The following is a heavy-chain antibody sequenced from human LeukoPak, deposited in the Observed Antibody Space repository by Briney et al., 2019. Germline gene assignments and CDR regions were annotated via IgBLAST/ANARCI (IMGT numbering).Heavy chain of an antibody. Sequence: GGSLRLSCAASGFDFSSYGMSWVRQSPGKGLEWVSSISSSSSYIYYADSVKGRFTISRDNAKNSLYLQMNSLRAEDTAVYYCAREGLCGGDCYDYGMDVWGQGTTVTVSS. V-gene: IGHV3-21*01. CDR3: AREGLCGGDCYDYGMDV. J-gene: IGHJ6*02. CDR2: ISSSSSYI. CDR1: GFDFSSYG. D-gene: IGHD2-21*01.